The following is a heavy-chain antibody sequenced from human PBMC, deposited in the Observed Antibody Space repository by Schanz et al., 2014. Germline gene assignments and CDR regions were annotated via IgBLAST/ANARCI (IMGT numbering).Heavy chain of an antibody. Sequence: QVQLVDSGGGVVQPGRCLRLSCAASGFTFSTYAMHWVRLAPGEGLEWVAVISYDGSNKYYADSVKGRFTISRDNSKNTLYLQMNSLRAEDTAVYYCARKMTTVTTRGSYFDYWGQGTLVTVSS. D-gene: IGHD4-17*01. CDR3: ARKMTTVTTRGSYFDY. V-gene: IGHV3-30*04. CDR1: GFTFSTYA. J-gene: IGHJ4*02. CDR2: ISYDGSNK.